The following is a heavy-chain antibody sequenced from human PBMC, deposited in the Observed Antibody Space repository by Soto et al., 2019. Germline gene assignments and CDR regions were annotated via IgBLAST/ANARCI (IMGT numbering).Heavy chain of an antibody. Sequence: GGSLRLSCAASGFTFGCSAMHWVRQSSGKGLEWVGHIRSKTNSYATAYAESVKGRFTISRDDSMNTAYLQMNSLKTEDTAVYFCTRQTDAVQWLVVPTDYNFDYWGQGTLVTVSS. CDR3: TRQTDAVQWLVVPTDYNFDY. J-gene: IGHJ4*02. V-gene: IGHV3-73*01. CDR1: GFTFGCSA. CDR2: IRSKTNSYAT. D-gene: IGHD6-19*01.